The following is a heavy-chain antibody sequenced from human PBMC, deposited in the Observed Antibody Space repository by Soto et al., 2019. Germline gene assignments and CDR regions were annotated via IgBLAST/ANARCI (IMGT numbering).Heavy chain of an antibody. CDR3: AREIARNFAFDI. CDR1: GITLSNYV. J-gene: IGHJ3*02. CDR2: VLYDGSEK. D-gene: IGHD1-7*01. Sequence: QVQLVESGGGVVQPGGSRRLSGAASGITLSNYVMTWVRQAPGKGLEWVAVVLYDGSEKYYADSVKGRFTISSDNSKNTLYLQMNSLRVEDTAAYYCAREIARNFAFDIWGQGTMVTVSS. V-gene: IGHV3-30-3*01.